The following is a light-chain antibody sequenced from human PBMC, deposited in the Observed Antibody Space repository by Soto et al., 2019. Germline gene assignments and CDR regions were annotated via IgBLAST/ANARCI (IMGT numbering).Light chain of an antibody. V-gene: IGKV2-28*01. Sequence: DIVMTQSPLSLPVTPGEPASISCRSSQSLLHSNGNNYFDWYLQKPGQSPQLLIYLGSNRASGVPDRFSGSGSGTDFTLEISRVEAEDVGVYYCMQALQTPLTFGQGTRLEIK. J-gene: IGKJ5*01. CDR2: LGS. CDR3: MQALQTPLT. CDR1: QSLLHSNGNNY.